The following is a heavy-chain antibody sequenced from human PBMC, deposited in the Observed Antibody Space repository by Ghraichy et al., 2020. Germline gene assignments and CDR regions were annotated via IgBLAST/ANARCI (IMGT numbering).Heavy chain of an antibody. CDR3: VRGLPTAYGWGTYYNPFDY. CDR1: GGSINNYY. J-gene: IGHJ4*02. D-gene: IGHD3-10*01. Sequence: SETLSLTCSVSGGSINNYYWNWIRQPPGEGLEWIGNIYYSGSTIYNPSLKSRVTISLDTSKNQFSLKLTSVTAADTAVYYCVRGLPTAYGWGTYYNPFDYWGQGTLVTVSS. CDR2: IYYSGST. V-gene: IGHV4-59*01.